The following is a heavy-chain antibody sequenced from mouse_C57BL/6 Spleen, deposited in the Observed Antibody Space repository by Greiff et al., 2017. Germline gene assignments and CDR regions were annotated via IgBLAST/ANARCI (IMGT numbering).Heavy chain of an antibody. Sequence: VQLQESGPELVKPGASVKISCKASGYAFSSSWMNWVKQRPGKGLEWIGRIYPGDGDTNYNGKFKGKATLTADKSSSTAYMQLSSLTSEDSAVYFCAEGYDKSAYWGQGTLVTVSA. J-gene: IGHJ3*01. V-gene: IGHV1-82*01. CDR3: AEGYDKSAY. CDR2: IYPGDGDT. CDR1: GYAFSSSW. D-gene: IGHD2-2*01.